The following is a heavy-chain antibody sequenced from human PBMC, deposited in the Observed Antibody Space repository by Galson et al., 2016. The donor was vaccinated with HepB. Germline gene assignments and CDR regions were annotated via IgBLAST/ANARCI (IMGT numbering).Heavy chain of an antibody. CDR2: IGTT. Sequence: SVKVSCKASGGSSSNYIWVRQAPGQGLEWMGGIGTTKSARKFRARVTFTADTTTAYMELSSLTSEDTAMYYCARDTGGYYFDLWGQGTLVTVSS. J-gene: IGHJ4*02. V-gene: IGHV1-69*13. D-gene: IGHD2-15*01. CDR3: ARDTGGYYFDL. CDR1: GGSSSNYI.